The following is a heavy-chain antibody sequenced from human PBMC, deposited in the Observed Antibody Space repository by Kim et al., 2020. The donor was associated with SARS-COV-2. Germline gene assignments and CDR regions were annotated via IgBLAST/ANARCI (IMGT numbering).Heavy chain of an antibody. CDR1: GFSLSDYF. Sequence: GGSLRLYCAASGFSLSDYFMTWIRQAPGKGLQWVSYISGSGSTINYADSVKGRFTISRDNAEKSLFLQMDSLRADDTAMYYCARGSIWRKGTTVYDAFDV. CDR3: ARGSIWRKGTTVYDAFDV. V-gene: IGHV3-11*01. D-gene: IGHD1-1*01. J-gene: IGHJ3*01. CDR2: ISGSGSTI.